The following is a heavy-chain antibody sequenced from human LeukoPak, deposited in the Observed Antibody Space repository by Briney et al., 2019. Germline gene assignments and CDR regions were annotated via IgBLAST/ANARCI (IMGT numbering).Heavy chain of an antibody. J-gene: IGHJ4*01. CDR1: GFRVTNDY. CDR2: IYAGGST. CDR3: ATDIRSSPLGF. D-gene: IGHD3-9*01. V-gene: IGHV3-66*01. Sequence: GGTLRLSCAVSGFRVTNDYMNWVRQAPGKGLEWVSIIYAGGSTYYADSVKGRFTISRDSSNNTLFLQMSNLRADDSGLYYCATDIRSSPLGFWGHGTLVTVSS.